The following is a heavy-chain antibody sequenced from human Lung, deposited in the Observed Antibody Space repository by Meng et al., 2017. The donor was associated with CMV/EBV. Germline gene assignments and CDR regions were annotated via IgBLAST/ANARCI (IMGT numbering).Heavy chain of an antibody. CDR2: ISTRGTTI. Sequence: GGSLRLXXATSGFTFSGYEMNWVRQAPGKGLEWVSYISTRGTTIYYADSVKGRFTISRDNAKGSLFLQMNNLRAEDTAIYYCATYNGYSLFFDYWGQGVLVTVSS. CDR1: GFTFSGYE. V-gene: IGHV3-48*03. D-gene: IGHD5-18*01. J-gene: IGHJ4*02. CDR3: ATYNGYSLFFDY.